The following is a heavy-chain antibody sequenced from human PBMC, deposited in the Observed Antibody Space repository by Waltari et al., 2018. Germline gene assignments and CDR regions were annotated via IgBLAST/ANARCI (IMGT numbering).Heavy chain of an antibody. J-gene: IGHJ4*02. CDR2: IHRSGRT. CDR1: GATTGIKDF. D-gene: IGHD2-15*01. V-gene: IGHV4-4*02. Sequence: QLPLQDSGLVRVKPSETLSRTVTVHGATTGIKDFWSSVRQPPEKGLEWIGQIHRSGRTNYNPSLESRVTISVDTSNNQFSLKVTSTTAADTAVYYCARDRGRGLYLDSWGQGTLVTVSP. CDR3: ARDRGRGLYLDS.